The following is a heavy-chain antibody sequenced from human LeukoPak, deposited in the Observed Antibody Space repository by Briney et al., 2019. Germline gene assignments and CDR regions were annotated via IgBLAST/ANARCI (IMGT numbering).Heavy chain of an antibody. V-gene: IGHV3-66*01. J-gene: IGHJ6*02. CDR3: ARDLFYGDYAPYYYYGMDV. D-gene: IGHD4-17*01. CDR2: IYSGGST. Sequence: GGSLRLSCAASGFTVSSNYMSWARQAPGKGPEWVSVIYSGGSTYYADSVKGRFTISRDNSKNTLYLQMNSLRAEDTAVYYCARDLFYGDYAPYYYYGMDVWGQGTTVTVSS. CDR1: GFTVSSNY.